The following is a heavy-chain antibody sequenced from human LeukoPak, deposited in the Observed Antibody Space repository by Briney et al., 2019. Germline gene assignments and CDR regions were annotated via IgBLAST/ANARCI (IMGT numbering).Heavy chain of an antibody. D-gene: IGHD6-6*01. CDR3: ARGSIAARRFDY. Sequence: RRASVKVSCKASGGTFSSYAISWVRQAPGQGLEWMGGIIPIFGTANYAQKFQGRVTITTDESTGTAYMELSSLRSEDTAVYYCARGSIAARRFDYWGQGTLVTVSS. CDR1: GGTFSSYA. V-gene: IGHV1-69*05. CDR2: IIPIFGTA. J-gene: IGHJ4*02.